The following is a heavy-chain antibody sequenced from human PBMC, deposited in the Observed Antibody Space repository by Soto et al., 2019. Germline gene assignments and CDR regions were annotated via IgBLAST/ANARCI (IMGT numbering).Heavy chain of an antibody. V-gene: IGHV1-18*04. CDR2: ISGYNGNT. J-gene: IGHJ3*02. CDR3: ARERGRSGSDQAFDI. CDR1: GYTFTSYD. Sequence: GASVKVSCKASGYTFTSYDISWVRQAPGQGLEWMGWISGYNGNTNYAQKLQGRVTMTTDTSTSTAYMDLRSLRSDDTAVYYCARERGRSGSDQAFDIWGQGTMVTVS. D-gene: IGHD3-3*01.